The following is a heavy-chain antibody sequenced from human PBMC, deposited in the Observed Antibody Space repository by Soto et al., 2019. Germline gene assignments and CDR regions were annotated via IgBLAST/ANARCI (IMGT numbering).Heavy chain of an antibody. Sequence: QVQLVESGGGVVQPGRSLRLSCAASGFTFSSYAMHWVRQAPGKGLEWVAVISYDGSNKYYADSVKGRFTISRDNSKNTLYLQMNSLRAEDTAVYYCVRDGYSGYGIPAITWGQGTLVTVSS. D-gene: IGHD5-12*01. CDR2: ISYDGSNK. CDR3: VRDGYSGYGIPAIT. V-gene: IGHV3-30-3*01. J-gene: IGHJ5*02. CDR1: GFTFSSYA.